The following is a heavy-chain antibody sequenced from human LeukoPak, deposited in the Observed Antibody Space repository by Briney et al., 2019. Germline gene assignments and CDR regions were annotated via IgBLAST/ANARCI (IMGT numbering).Heavy chain of an antibody. J-gene: IGHJ4*02. CDR1: GFTFSIYA. CDR2: ISSSSSYT. Sequence: GSLRLSCAASGFTFSIYAMSWVRQAPGKGLEWVSYISSSSSYTNYAGSVKGRFTISRDNAKNSLYLQMNSLRAEDTAIYYCARSYYASGVSGYWGQGTLVTVAS. V-gene: IGHV3-21*03. CDR3: ARSYYASGVSGY. D-gene: IGHD3-10*01.